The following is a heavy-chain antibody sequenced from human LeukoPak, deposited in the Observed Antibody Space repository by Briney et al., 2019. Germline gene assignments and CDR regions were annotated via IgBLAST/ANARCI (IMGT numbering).Heavy chain of an antibody. D-gene: IGHD1-26*01. CDR2: IYYTGST. V-gene: IGHV4-59*01. CDR1: GGSIGTYY. Sequence: PSETLSLTCTVSGGSIGTYYWTWIRQPPGKGREWIGYIYYTGSTNYNPSLKSRVTISVDTSKNQFSLKLSSVTAADTAVYYCARDNSGSYIDYWGQGTLVTVPS. CDR3: ARDNSGSYIDY. J-gene: IGHJ4*02.